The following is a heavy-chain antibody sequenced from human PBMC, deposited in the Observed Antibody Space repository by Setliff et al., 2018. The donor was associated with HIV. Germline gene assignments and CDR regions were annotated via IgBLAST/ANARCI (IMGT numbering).Heavy chain of an antibody. D-gene: IGHD3-10*01. CDR3: ARGGYYTSGTWFDP. V-gene: IGHV1-2*02. Sequence: ASVKVSCKTAGYTFTAYFLQWVRQAPGQGLEWIGWISPNTGDTGIALKFQGRVTMTRDTSTSTTYLELDRLTYDDTAIYYCARGGYYTSGTWFDPWGQGTLGTVSS. CDR2: ISPNTGDT. J-gene: IGHJ5*02. CDR1: GYTFTAYF.